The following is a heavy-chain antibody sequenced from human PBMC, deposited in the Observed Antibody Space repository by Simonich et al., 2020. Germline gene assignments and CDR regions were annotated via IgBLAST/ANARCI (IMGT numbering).Heavy chain of an antibody. V-gene: IGHV4-38-2*01. D-gene: IGHD3-16*01. CDR3: ANVGALNDY. CDR2: IYHSGST. J-gene: IGHJ4*02. Sequence: QVQLQESGPGLVTPSETLSLTCAVSGYSIIRGYYWGWIRPPPGKGLEWIGSIYHSGSTYYNPALKSRVTISVDTSKNQFSLKLSSGTAADTAVYYCANVGALNDYWGQGTLVTVSS. CDR1: GYSIIRGYY.